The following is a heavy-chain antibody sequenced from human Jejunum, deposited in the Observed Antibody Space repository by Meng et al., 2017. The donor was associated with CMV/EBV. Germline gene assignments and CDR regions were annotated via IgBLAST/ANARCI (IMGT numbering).Heavy chain of an antibody. D-gene: IGHD2/OR15-2a*01. CDR2: IIPFLDVS. CDR1: GETFRTYT. J-gene: IGHJ4*02. CDR3: AREANFSFDV. Sequence: KVSCEASGETFRTYTISWVRQAPGQGLEWMGNIIPFLDVSKYAQNFKGRVTFTADKSTNTIYMELSSLRSEDTAVYYCAREANFSFDVWGQGTLVSLL. V-gene: IGHV1-69*04.